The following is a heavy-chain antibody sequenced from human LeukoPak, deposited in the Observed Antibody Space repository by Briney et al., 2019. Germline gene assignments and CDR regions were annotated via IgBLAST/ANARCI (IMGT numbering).Heavy chain of an antibody. Sequence: PGGSLRLSCAASGFTFDDYAMHWVRQAPGKGLEWVSGISWNSGSIGYADSVKGRFTISRDNAKNSLYLQMNGLRAEDMALYYCAKGSGPYSISNWFDPWGQGTLVTVSS. CDR1: GFTFDDYA. V-gene: IGHV3-9*03. CDR2: ISWNSGSI. D-gene: IGHD6-6*01. CDR3: AKGSGPYSISNWFDP. J-gene: IGHJ5*02.